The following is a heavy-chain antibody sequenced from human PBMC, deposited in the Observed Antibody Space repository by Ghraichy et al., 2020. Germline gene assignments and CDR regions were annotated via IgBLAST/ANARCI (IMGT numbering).Heavy chain of an antibody. CDR1: GGSIQSYY. CDR2: FSYSSGSS. D-gene: IGHD3-9*01. Sequence: SETLSLTCSVSGGSIQSYYWNWIRQTPGKGLEWIGYFSYSSGSSDYNPSLNSRVTISVDTPKNRVSLKLSSVTPEDTAIYYCARDLADVLTGFPYFFDSWGPGILVTVSS. J-gene: IGHJ4*02. V-gene: IGHV4-59*01. CDR3: ARDLADVLTGFPYFFDS.